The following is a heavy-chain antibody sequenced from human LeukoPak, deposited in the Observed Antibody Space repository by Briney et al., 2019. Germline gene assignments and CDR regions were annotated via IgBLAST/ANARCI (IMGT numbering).Heavy chain of an antibody. J-gene: IGHJ5*02. CDR3: ARSYGGSLNWFDP. Sequence: PGGSLRLSCAGSGFTFSSYAMSWVRQAPGKGLEWVSAISDTGATTYDADSVKGRFTISRDNSKNTVYLQMNSLRAEDTAVYYCARSYGGSLNWFDPWGQGTLVTVSS. CDR1: GFTFSSYA. V-gene: IGHV3-23*01. D-gene: IGHD1-26*01. CDR2: ISDTGATT.